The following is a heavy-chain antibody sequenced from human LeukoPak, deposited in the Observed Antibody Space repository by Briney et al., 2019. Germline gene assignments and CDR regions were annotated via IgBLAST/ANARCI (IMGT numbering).Heavy chain of an antibody. J-gene: IGHJ4*02. CDR3: SRERVVRY. Sequence: SETLSLTCAVYGGSFSGYYWSWIRQPPGKGLEWIGEINHSGTTNYNPSLKSRVTISVDTSKNQFSLKLSSVTAADTAVYYCSRERVVRYWGQGTLVTVSS. CDR1: GGSFSGYY. V-gene: IGHV4-34*01. CDR2: INHSGTT.